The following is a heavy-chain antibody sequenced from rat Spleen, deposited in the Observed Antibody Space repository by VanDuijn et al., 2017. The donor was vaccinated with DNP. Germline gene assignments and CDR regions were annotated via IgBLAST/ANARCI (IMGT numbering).Heavy chain of an antibody. V-gene: IGHV5-25*01. CDR3: ARSFNYGSYGN. CDR2: ISPSGGST. CDR1: GFTFRDYY. D-gene: IGHD1-3*01. Sequence: EVRLVESGGGLVQPGRSLKLSCAASGFTFRDYYMAWVRQAPTKGLEWVASISPSGGSTYYRDSVKGRFTVFRDNAKSTLYLQMDSLRSEDTATYYCARSFNYGSYGNWGQGVMVTVSS. J-gene: IGHJ2*01.